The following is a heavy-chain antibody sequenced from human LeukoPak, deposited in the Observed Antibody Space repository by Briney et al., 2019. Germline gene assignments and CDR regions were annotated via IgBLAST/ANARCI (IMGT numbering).Heavy chain of an antibody. CDR2: VYHSGST. D-gene: IGHD3-22*01. CDR1: GYSISSGYY. J-gene: IGHJ5*02. V-gene: IGHV4-38-2*01. CDR3: ARHGNYYDTSQSDP. Sequence: SETLSLTCAVSGYSISSGYYWGCIRQPPGKGLEWIGSVYHSGSTCYNPSLKSRVTISVDTSKNQFSLKLSSVTAADTAVYYCARHGNYYDTSQSDPWGQGTLVTVSS.